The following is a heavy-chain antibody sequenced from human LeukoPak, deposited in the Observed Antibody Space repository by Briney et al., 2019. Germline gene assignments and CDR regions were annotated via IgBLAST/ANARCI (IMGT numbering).Heavy chain of an antibody. CDR1: GYTFTSFW. CDR3: ARAPRDSSTMLDR. D-gene: IGHD6-13*01. Sequence: ASVKVSCKASGYTFTSFWIQWVRQAPGQGLEWMGLINPSDGSTTYTHRFQGRVTVTRDTSTSTVHMDLSSLRSEDTAVYYCARAPRDSSTMLDRWGQGTLVTVSS. CDR2: INPSDGST. V-gene: IGHV1-46*01. J-gene: IGHJ5*02.